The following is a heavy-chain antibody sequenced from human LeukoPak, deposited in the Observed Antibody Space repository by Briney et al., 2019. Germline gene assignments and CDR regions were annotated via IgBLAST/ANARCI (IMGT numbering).Heavy chain of an antibody. Sequence: LTGGSLRLSCAASGFTVSSYAMHWVRQPIGKGLEWVSALGIAGDTFYPGSVKGRFTISRENARNSLYLQMNSLRAEDTAMYYCARQMQSHGNFDSWGQGTLVTVSS. CDR2: LGIAGDT. CDR3: ARQMQSHGNFDS. J-gene: IGHJ4*02. CDR1: GFTVSSYA. D-gene: IGHD1-26*01. V-gene: IGHV3-13*01.